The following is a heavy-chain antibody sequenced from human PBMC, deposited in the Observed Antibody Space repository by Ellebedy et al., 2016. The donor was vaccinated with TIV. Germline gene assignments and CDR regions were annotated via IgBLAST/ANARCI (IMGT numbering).Heavy chain of an antibody. CDR2: IKADGSEK. Sequence: PGGSLRLSCAASGYTFSNYAMSWVRQAPGKGLEWVADIKADGSEKYYLTAVEGRFTIARDNAKNSLFLQMNSLRAEDTAVYYCATDGGWYRFEDWGQGTLVTVSS. J-gene: IGHJ4*02. D-gene: IGHD6-19*01. CDR1: GYTFSNYA. CDR3: ATDGGWYRFED. V-gene: IGHV3-7*03.